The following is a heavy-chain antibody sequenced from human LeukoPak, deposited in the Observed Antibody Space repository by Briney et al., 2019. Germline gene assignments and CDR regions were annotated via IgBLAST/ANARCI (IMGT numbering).Heavy chain of an antibody. J-gene: IGHJ4*02. V-gene: IGHV3-30*02. CDR3: AKDFRFGELVFDY. D-gene: IGHD3-10*01. Sequence: GGSLRLSCAASGFTFSSYGMHWVRQAPGKGLEWVAFIRYDGSNKYYADSVKGRFTISRDNSKNTLYLQMNGLRAEDTAVYYCAKDFRFGELVFDYWGQGTLVTVSS. CDR1: GFTFSSYG. CDR2: IRYDGSNK.